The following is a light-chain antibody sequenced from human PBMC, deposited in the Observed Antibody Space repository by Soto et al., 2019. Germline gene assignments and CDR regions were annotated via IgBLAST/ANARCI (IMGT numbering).Light chain of an antibody. CDR3: QHRSTWPLT. Sequence: EIVLTQSPATMSLSPGERATLSCRASQSVSSYLAWYQQKHGQAPRLLIYDASKRATVIPARFSGSASGTDFTLTISSLETEDFSVYYCQHRSTWPLTFGGGKKVEI. V-gene: IGKV3-11*01. J-gene: IGKJ4*01. CDR1: QSVSSY. CDR2: DAS.